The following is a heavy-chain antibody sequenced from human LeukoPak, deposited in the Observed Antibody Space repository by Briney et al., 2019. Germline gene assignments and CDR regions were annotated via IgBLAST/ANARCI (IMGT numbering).Heavy chain of an antibody. CDR2: INHSGST. Sequence: SETLSLTCTVSGGSISSYYWSWIRQPPGKGLEWIGEINHSGSTNYNPSLRSRVTISVDTSKNQFSLKLSSVTAADTAVYYCARGDEYCSSTSCINWFDPWGQGTLVTVSS. CDR3: ARGDEYCSSTSCINWFDP. V-gene: IGHV4-34*01. CDR1: GGSISSYY. J-gene: IGHJ5*02. D-gene: IGHD2-2*01.